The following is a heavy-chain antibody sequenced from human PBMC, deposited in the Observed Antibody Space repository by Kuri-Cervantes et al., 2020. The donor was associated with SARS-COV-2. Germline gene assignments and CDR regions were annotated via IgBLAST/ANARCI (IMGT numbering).Heavy chain of an antibody. CDR3: ARGVVPAAIRYYYYYYYMDV. V-gene: IGHV3-74*01. CDR2: INSDGSST. J-gene: IGHJ6*03. D-gene: IGHD2-2*02. CDR1: GFTFSSYW. Sequence: GESLKISCAASGFTFSSYWMHWVRQAPGKGLVWVSRINSDGSSTSYADSVKGRFTISRDNAKNTLYLQMNSLRAEDTAVYYCARGVVPAAIRYYYYYYYMDVWGKGTTVTVSS.